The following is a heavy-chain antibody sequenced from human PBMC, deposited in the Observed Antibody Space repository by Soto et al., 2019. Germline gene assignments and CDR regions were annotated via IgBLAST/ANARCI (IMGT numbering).Heavy chain of an antibody. CDR2: ISSSSSYI. Sequence: PGGSLRLSCAASGFTFSSYGMNWVRQAPGKGLEWVSSISSSSSYIYYADSVKGRFTISRDNAKNSLYLQMNSLRAEDTAVYYCARSRVGAARNYYGMDVWGQGTTVTVSS. J-gene: IGHJ6*02. CDR3: ARSRVGAARNYYGMDV. V-gene: IGHV3-21*01. CDR1: GFTFSSYG. D-gene: IGHD2-15*01.